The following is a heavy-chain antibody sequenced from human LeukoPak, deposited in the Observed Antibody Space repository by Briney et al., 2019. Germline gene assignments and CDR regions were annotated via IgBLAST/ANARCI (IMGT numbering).Heavy chain of an antibody. V-gene: IGHV4-4*07. J-gene: IGHJ5*02. CDR1: GGSISSYY. Sequence: PSETLSLTCTVSGGSISSYYWSWIRQPAGKGLEWIGRIYTSGNTNYNPSLKSRVTMSVDTSKNQFSLKLSSVTAADTAVYYCARDPQGSGTGDWFAPGGQGTLVTVSS. CDR2: IYTSGNT. CDR3: ARDPQGSGTGDWFAP. D-gene: IGHD3-10*01.